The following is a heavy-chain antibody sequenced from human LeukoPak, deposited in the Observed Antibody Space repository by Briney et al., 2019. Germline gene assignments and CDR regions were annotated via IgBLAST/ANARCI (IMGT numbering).Heavy chain of an antibody. V-gene: IGHV3-30-3*01. CDR3: AKDPKGIAAAEEEYYFDY. D-gene: IGHD6-13*01. CDR2: ISYDGSNK. J-gene: IGHJ4*02. Sequence: PGRSLRLSCAASGFTFSSYAMHWVRQAPGKGLEWVAVISYDGSNKYYADSVKGRFTIPRDNSKNTLYLQMNSLRAEDTAVYYCAKDPKGIAAAEEEYYFDYWGQGTLVTVSS. CDR1: GFTFSSYA.